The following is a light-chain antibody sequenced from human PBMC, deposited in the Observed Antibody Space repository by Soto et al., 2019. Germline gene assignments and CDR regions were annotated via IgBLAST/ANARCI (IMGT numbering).Light chain of an antibody. CDR1: SSAVGGYNY. J-gene: IGLJ1*01. V-gene: IGLV2-8*01. CDR2: EVT. CDR3: ISYADSNSYV. Sequence: QLVLTQPPSASGSPGQSVTISCTGTSSAVGGYNYVYWYQQHPGKAPKLMIYEVTKRPSGVPDRFSGSKSGNTASLTVSGLQAEDEADYYCISYADSNSYVFGTGTKVTVL.